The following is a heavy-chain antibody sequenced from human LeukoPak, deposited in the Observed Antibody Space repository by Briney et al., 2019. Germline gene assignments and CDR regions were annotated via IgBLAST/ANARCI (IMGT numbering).Heavy chain of an antibody. V-gene: IGHV1-69*13. CDR2: IIPIFGTA. D-gene: IGHD5-24*01. Sequence: ASVKVSCKASGGTFSSYAISWVRQAPGQGLEWMGGIIPIFGTANYAQKFRGRVTITADESTSTAYMELSSLRSEDTSVYYCARGGDGYNPRYYYYYGMDVWGQGTTVTVSS. CDR1: GGTFSSYA. J-gene: IGHJ6*02. CDR3: ARGGDGYNPRYYYYYGMDV.